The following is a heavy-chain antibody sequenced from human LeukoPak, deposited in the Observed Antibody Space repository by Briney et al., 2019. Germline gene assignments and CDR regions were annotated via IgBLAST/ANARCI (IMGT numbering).Heavy chain of an antibody. V-gene: IGHV3-7*01. J-gene: IGHJ6*02. CDR1: GFTFSSYW. D-gene: IGHD3-10*01. CDR3: AREDITMVRGVIYYYYGMDV. CDR2: IKQDGSEK. Sequence: GESLRLSCAASGFTFSSYWMSWVRQAPGKGLEWVANIKQDGSEKYYVDSVKGRFTISRDNAKNSLYLQMNSLRAEDTAVYYCAREDITMVRGVIYYYYGMDVWGQGTTVTVSS.